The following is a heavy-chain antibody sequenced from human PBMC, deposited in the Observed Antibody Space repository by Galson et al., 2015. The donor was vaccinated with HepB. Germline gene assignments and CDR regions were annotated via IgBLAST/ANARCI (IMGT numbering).Heavy chain of an antibody. V-gene: IGHV3-7*03. CDR3: ARDGDYSFLLPTDPGGGQGTLVTVSSGSARLRYFDWSIGESWYFDL. D-gene: IGHD3-9*01. CDR1: GFIFNNYW. CDR2: IHQAGSEK. Sequence: SLRLSCAASGFIFNNYWMSWVRQAPGKGLEWVANIHQAGSEKYYVDSVKGRFTISRDNARNSVYLQMNSLRAEDTAVYYCARDGDYSFLLPTDPGGGQGTLVTVSSGSARLRYFDWSIGESWYFDLWGRGTLVTVSS. J-gene: IGHJ2*01.